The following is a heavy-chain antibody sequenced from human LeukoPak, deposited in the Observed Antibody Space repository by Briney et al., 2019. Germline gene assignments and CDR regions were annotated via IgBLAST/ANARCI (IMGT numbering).Heavy chain of an antibody. D-gene: IGHD2-2*01. CDR3: ARVSQSYCSSTSCYPGGYFQH. V-gene: IGHV4-34*01. CDR1: GGSFSGYY. J-gene: IGHJ1*01. Sequence: SETLSLTCAVYGGSFSGYYWSWIRQPPGKGLEWIWEINHSGSTNYNPSLKSRVTISVDTSKNQFSLKLSSVTAADTAVYYCARVSQSYCSSTSCYPGGYFQHWGQGTLVTVSS. CDR2: INHSGST.